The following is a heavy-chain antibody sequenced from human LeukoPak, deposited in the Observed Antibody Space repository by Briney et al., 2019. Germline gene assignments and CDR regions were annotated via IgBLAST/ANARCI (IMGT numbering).Heavy chain of an antibody. Sequence: SETLSLTCTVSGGSISSDYWSWIRQPPGKGLEWIGNIYYSVSTNYNPSLKSRVTISVDTSKNQFSLKLSSVTAADTAVYYCARHRALADIVLVPAATRRYGMDVWGQGTTVTVSS. V-gene: IGHV4-59*08. CDR1: GGSISSDY. D-gene: IGHD2-2*01. J-gene: IGHJ6*02. CDR3: ARHRALADIVLVPAATRRYGMDV. CDR2: IYYSVST.